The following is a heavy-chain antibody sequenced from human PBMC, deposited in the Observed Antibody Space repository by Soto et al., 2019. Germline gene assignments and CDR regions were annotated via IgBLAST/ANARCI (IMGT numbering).Heavy chain of an antibody. CDR3: ARGVAVAGTFGY. Sequence: QVQLQQWGAGLLKPSETLSLTCAVYGGSFSGYYWSWIRQPPGKGLEWIGEINHSGSTNYNPSLKGRVTISVDTYKNQFSLKLSSVTAADTAVYYCARGVAVAGTFGYWGQGTLVTVSS. D-gene: IGHD6-19*01. V-gene: IGHV4-34*01. CDR2: INHSGST. J-gene: IGHJ4*02. CDR1: GGSFSGYY.